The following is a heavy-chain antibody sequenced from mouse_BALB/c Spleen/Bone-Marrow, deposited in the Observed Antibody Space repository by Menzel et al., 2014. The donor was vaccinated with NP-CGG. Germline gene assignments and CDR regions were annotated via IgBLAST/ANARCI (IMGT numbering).Heavy chain of an antibody. J-gene: IGHJ2*01. CDR2: IWTGGGT. Sequence: VKLQESGPGLVTPSQHLSITCTVSGFSLTSYDINWIRRPPGKGLEWLGVIWTGGGTNYNSAFMSRLSISKDNSKSQVFLKMNSLQTDDTAIYYCVRESNFGLDYWGQGTTLTVSS. CDR3: VRESNFGLDY. D-gene: IGHD4-1*02. CDR1: GFSLTSYD. V-gene: IGHV2-9-2*01.